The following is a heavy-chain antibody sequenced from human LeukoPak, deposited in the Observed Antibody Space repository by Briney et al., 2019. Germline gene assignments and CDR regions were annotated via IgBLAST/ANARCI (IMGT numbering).Heavy chain of an antibody. D-gene: IGHD2-21*02. V-gene: IGHV1-8*01. CDR2: MNPHSGNT. CDR1: GSTFTNYD. Sequence: GSVKVSCKASGSTFTNYDINWVRPAPGQGLEWMGWMNPHSGNTGYAQKFQGRVTMTRNTSVSTAYMELSSLRSEDTALYYCARGNTGVTGWGQGTLVTVSS. J-gene: IGHJ4*02. CDR3: ARGNTGVTG.